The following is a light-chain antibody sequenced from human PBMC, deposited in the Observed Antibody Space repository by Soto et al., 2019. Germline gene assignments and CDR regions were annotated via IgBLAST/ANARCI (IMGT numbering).Light chain of an antibody. CDR2: AAS. Sequence: DIEMTQSPSTLSVSLGDTVTLSCRASQSVIDYLAWYQQRPGKVPKLLIYAASTRATGVPSRFSGSGAGTDFTLTISSLQPEDVAIYYCQQHDTWSLTFGQGTRVEIK. CDR3: QQHDTWSLT. V-gene: IGKV3D-15*01. CDR1: QSVIDY. J-gene: IGKJ1*01.